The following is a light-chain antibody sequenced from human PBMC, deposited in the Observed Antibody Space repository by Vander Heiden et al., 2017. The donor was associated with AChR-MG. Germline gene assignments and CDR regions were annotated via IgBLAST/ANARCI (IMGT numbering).Light chain of an antibody. V-gene: IGLV2-14*03. J-gene: IGLJ2*01. CDR3: SSSTGSTTVV. CDR2: DVS. Sequence: QSALTQPASVSGSPGQSITISCTGTFSDVGSYNYVSWYQQHPGKAPKLMIYDVSNRPSGVSNRFSGSKSGNTASLTISGLQAEDEADYYCSSSTGSTTVVFGGGTKLTVL. CDR1: FSDVGSYNY.